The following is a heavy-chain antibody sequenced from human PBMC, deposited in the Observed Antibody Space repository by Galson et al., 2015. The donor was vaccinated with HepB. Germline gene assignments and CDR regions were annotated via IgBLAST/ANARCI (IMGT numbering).Heavy chain of an antibody. V-gene: IGHV3-48*01. CDR3: ARGGRLLQRGQVIEKFFDF. D-gene: IGHD2-21*01. CDR2: ITYSSSAL. Sequence: SLRLSCAVSGFTFGRYDMHWVRQAPGKGLEWVSHITYSSSALYYADSVKGRFTISRDNAKDSLYLQMDSLRVEDTAVYYCARGGRLLQRGQVIEKFFDFWGQGTLVTVSS. J-gene: IGHJ4*02. CDR1: GFTFGRYD.